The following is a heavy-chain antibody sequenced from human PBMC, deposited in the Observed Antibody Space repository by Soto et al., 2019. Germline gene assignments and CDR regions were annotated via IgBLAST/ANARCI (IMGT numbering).Heavy chain of an antibody. CDR3: TTDLILWFGEFP. D-gene: IGHD3-10*01. CDR1: GFTFSNAW. CDR2: IKSKTDGGTT. Sequence: GGSLRLSCAASGFTFSNAWMSWVRQAPGKGLEWVGRIKSKTDGGTTDYAAPVKGRFTISRDDSKNTLYLQMNSLKTEDTAVYYCTTDLILWFGEFPWGQGTLVTVSS. V-gene: IGHV3-15*01. J-gene: IGHJ5*02.